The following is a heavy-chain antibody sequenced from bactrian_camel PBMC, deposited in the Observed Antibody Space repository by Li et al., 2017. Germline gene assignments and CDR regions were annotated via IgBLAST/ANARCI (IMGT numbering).Heavy chain of an antibody. J-gene: IGHJ4*01. V-gene: IGHV3S40*01. CDR2: IDMRYGYT. D-gene: IGHD7*01. CDR1: GLTASNTY. Sequence: VQLVESGGGSVQAGYSLRLSSAASGLTASNTYMAWFRQAPGKEREGVACIDMRYGYTSYADSMKGRFTISLGNAKTTVYLQMNSLKPDDSGTYICAYESGTTPDLCRRRGPGGYFDQGTQVTVS.